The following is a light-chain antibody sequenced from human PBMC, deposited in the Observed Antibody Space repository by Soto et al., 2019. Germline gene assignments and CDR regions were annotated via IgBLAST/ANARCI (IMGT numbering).Light chain of an antibody. Sequence: EIVLTQSPGTLSLSPGERATLSCRASQSVSVNSLAWYQQKGGQAPSLLIYAASTRATGVPDRFSGTGSGTDFALTISRLDTDDSAVYYCHQYGAWPITFGHGKNVDIK. CDR2: AAS. V-gene: IGKV3-20*01. J-gene: IGKJ1*01. CDR1: QSVSVNS. CDR3: HQYGAWPIT.